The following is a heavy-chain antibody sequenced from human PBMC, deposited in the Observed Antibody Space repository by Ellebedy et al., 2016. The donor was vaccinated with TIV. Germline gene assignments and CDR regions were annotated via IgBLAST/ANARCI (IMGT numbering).Heavy chain of an antibody. D-gene: IGHD1-1*01. V-gene: IGHV1-46*01. Sequence: AASVKVSCKTSGYTFTNYHMHWVRHAPGQRLQWMGIINPNGGSTPYAQEFQGRITMTRDTSTGPVYMELNSLESEDTAVYYFSRGYSDFEYWGQGTLVTVSS. CDR2: INPNGGST. CDR3: SRGYSDFEY. CDR1: GYTFTNYH. J-gene: IGHJ4*02.